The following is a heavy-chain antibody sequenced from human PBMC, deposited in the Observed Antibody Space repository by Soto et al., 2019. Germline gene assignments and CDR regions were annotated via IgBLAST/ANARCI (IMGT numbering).Heavy chain of an antibody. V-gene: IGHV4-39*01. CDR1: GGSISSSSYY. Sequence: SETLSLTCTVSGGSISSSSYYWGWIRQPPGKGLEWMGSIYYSGSAYYNPSLKSRVTISVDTSSKQFSLKLSSVTAADTAVYYCARWRNSGIAAPGGTEFDPWGQGTLVTVSS. CDR2: IYYSGSA. J-gene: IGHJ5*02. CDR3: ARWRNSGIAAPGGTEFDP. D-gene: IGHD6-13*01.